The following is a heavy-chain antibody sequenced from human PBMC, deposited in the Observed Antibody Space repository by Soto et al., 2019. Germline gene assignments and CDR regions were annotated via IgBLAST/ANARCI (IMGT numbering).Heavy chain of an antibody. Sequence: PGGSLRLSCAASGFSLSNYAMQWVRQAPGKGLEWVAVIWYDESNKYYADSVKGRFTISRDNSQNTLYLQMNSLRAEDTAVYYCARDRGSGMYYYYGMDVWGQGTTVTVSS. CDR1: GFSLSNYA. J-gene: IGHJ6*02. V-gene: IGHV3-33*01. CDR2: IWYDESNK. CDR3: ARDRGSGMYYYYGMDV. D-gene: IGHD3-10*01.